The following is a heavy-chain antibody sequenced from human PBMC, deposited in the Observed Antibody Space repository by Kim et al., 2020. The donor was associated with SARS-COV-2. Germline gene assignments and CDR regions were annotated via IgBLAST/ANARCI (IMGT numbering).Heavy chain of an antibody. D-gene: IGHD3-10*01. Sequence: GGSLRLSCAASGFTVSTNYMFWVRQAPGKGLEWVSIIYSGGSTYYADSVKGRFTISRHNSRNTLFLQMNSLRTEDTAVYYCAREHSMIRGVLGYWGQGTRVTVSS. J-gene: IGHJ4*02. CDR1: GFTVSTNY. CDR3: AREHSMIRGVLGY. V-gene: IGHV3-53*04. CDR2: IYSGGST.